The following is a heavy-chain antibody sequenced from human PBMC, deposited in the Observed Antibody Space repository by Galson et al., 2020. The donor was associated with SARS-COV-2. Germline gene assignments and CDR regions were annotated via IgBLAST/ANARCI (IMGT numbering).Heavy chain of an antibody. CDR1: GFTSYTYG. CDR2: IRGSGAGT. D-gene: IGHD1-1*01. V-gene: IGHV3-23*01. Sequence: GESLKISCAASGFTSYTYGMSWVRQAPGKGLEWVSSIRGSGAGTYYADSVKGRFTISRDTSENTLFLQMNSLRAEDTALYYCVKAAPTNYWYFDLWGRGTLVTVSS. CDR3: VKAAPTNYWYFDL. J-gene: IGHJ2*01.